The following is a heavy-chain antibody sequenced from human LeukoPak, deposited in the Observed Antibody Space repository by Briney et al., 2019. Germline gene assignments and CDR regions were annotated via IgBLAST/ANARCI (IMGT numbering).Heavy chain of an antibody. CDR2: IYTSGST. Sequence: PSETLSLTCTVSGGSISAYFWSWIRQPAGKGLEWIGRIYTSGSTNYNPSLKSRVTMSVDTSKNQFSLKLSSVTAADTAVYYCARVSLVRGAPDYYFDYWGQGTLVTVSS. CDR3: ARVSLVRGAPDYYFDY. V-gene: IGHV4-4*07. D-gene: IGHD3-10*01. J-gene: IGHJ4*02. CDR1: GGSISAYF.